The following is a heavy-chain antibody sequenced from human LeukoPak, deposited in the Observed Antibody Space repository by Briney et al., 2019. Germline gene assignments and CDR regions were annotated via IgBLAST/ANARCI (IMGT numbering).Heavy chain of an antibody. V-gene: IGHV4-39*07. Sequence: PSETLSLTCTVSGGSISSSSYYWGWIRQPPGMGLEWIGYIYHSGSTYYNPSLKSRVTISVDRSKSQFSLKLSSVTAADTAVYYCARTYYYYYMDVWGKGTTVTVSS. J-gene: IGHJ6*03. CDR3: ARTYYYYYMDV. CDR1: GGSISSSSYY. CDR2: IYHSGST.